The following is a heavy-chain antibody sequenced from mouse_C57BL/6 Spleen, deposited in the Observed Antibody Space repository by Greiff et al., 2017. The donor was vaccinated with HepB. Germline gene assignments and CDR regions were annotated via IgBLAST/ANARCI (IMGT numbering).Heavy chain of an antibody. D-gene: IGHD4-1*01. CDR3: ARVSNWGYFDY. CDR2: ISYSGST. CDR1: GYSITSGYD. V-gene: IGHV3-1*01. J-gene: IGHJ2*01. Sequence: DVKLVESGPGMVKPSQSLSLTCTVTGYSITSGYDWHWIRHFPGNKLEWMGYISYSGSTNYNPSLKSRISITHDTSKNHFFLKLNSVTTEDTATYYCARVSNWGYFDYWGQGTTLTVSS.